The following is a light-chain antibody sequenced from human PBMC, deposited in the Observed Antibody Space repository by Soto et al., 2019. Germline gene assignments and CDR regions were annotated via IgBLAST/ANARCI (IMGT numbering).Light chain of an antibody. CDR3: ATWDDSLSAAV. J-gene: IGLJ7*01. V-gene: IGLV1-47*01. CDR1: SSNIGSDF. Sequence: QSVLTQPPSASGTPGQRVTISCSGSSSNIGSDFVYWYQQLPGTAPKLLIYRNNQRPSGVPDRFSGSKSGTSASLAISGLRSEDEADYFCATWDDSLSAAVFGGGTQLT. CDR2: RNN.